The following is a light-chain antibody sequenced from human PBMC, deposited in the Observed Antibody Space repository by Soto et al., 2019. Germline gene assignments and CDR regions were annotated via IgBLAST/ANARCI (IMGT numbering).Light chain of an antibody. Sequence: EIVLTQSPVTLSLSPGERATLSCRASQSVTSFLAWYQQKPGQAPMLLIYDVSIRATGIPARFSGSGSGTDFTLTISSLEPEDFAVYYCQQRSNWPLTFGGGTKVEIK. CDR1: QSVTSF. CDR3: QQRSNWPLT. CDR2: DVS. J-gene: IGKJ4*01. V-gene: IGKV3-11*01.